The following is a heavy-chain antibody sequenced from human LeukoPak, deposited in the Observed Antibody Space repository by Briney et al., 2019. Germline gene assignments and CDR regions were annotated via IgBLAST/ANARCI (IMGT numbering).Heavy chain of an antibody. Sequence: GGSLRLSCAASGFTFSSYGMSWVRQAPGKGLEWVSAISGSGGSTYYADSVKGRFTISRDQSKNTLYLQMLSLGPEDTALYYCAQTFGSGLPNWGQGTLVTVSS. CDR1: GFTFSSYG. D-gene: IGHD3-10*01. V-gene: IGHV3-23*01. J-gene: IGHJ4*02. CDR3: AQTFGSGLPN. CDR2: ISGSGGST.